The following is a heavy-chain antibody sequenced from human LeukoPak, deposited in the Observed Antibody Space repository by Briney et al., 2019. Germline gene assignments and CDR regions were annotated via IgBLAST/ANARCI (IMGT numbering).Heavy chain of an antibody. CDR2: IYYSGSS. CDR3: ARDRGFLGSSSNFDY. V-gene: IGHV4-39*07. CDR1: GGSISSSSYY. J-gene: IGHJ4*02. D-gene: IGHD6-6*01. Sequence: SETLSLTCTVSGGSISSSSYYWGWIRQPPGKGLEWIGSIYYSGSSYYDPSLKSRVTISVDTSKNQFSLKLSSVTAADTVVYYCARDRGFLGSSSNFDYWGQGTLVTVSS.